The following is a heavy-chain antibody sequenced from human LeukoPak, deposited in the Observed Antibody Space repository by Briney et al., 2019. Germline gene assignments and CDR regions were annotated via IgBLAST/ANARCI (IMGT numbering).Heavy chain of an antibody. CDR2: IYSDGST. CDR1: GFTVSSNY. CDR3: AKDTGSPADAITMEDNAFDI. Sequence: GSLRLSCAASGFTVSSNYMSWVRQAPGKGLEWVSLIYSDGSTHYADSVKGRFTISRDNAKNSLYLQMESLRAEDTAVYYCAKDTGSPADAITMEDNAFDIWGQGTMVTVSS. V-gene: IGHV3-53*05. J-gene: IGHJ3*02. D-gene: IGHD3-3*01.